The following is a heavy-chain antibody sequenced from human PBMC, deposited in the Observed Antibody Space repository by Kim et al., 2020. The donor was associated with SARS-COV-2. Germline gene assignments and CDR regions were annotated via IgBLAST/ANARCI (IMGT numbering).Heavy chain of an antibody. D-gene: IGHD1-1*01. CDR3: ARVNWNDFGVAIYYYYGMDV. CDR2: ISANNDDT. CDR1: GYTFTNYA. Sequence: ASVKVSCKASGYTFTNYAISWVRQAPGQGLEWMGWISANNDDTNYAQKRQGRVTMTTDTSTSTAYMEVRSLRSDDTAVYYCARVNWNDFGVAIYYYYGMDVWGQGTTVTVSS. V-gene: IGHV1-18*01. J-gene: IGHJ6*02.